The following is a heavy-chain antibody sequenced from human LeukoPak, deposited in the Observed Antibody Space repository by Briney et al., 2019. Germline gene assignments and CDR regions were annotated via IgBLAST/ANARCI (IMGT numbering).Heavy chain of an antibody. CDR3: AKDPEKGLAVARLEH. D-gene: IGHD6-19*01. CDR2: ISSSGSTI. J-gene: IGHJ5*02. CDR1: GFTFSSYE. V-gene: IGHV3-48*03. Sequence: GGSLRLSCAASGFTFSSYEMNWVRQAPGKGLEWVSYISSSGSTIYYADSVKGRFTISRDKSKTTLFLQMDSLRAEDTAVYYCAKDPEKGLAVARLEHWGQGTMVTVSS.